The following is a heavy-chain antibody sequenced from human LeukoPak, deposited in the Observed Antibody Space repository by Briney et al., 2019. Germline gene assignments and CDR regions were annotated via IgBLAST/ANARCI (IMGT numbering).Heavy chain of an antibody. CDR1: GFTFSSYG. CDR3: ARPYCSSTSCYAFYFDY. D-gene: IGHD2-2*01. J-gene: IGHJ4*02. CDR2: ISGSGGST. V-gene: IGHV3-23*01. Sequence: GGSLRLSCAASGFTFSSYGMSWVRQAPGKGLEWVSAISGSGGSTYYADSVKGRFTISRDDAKNSLYLQMNSLRAEDTAVYYCARPYCSSTSCYAFYFDYWGQGTLVTVSS.